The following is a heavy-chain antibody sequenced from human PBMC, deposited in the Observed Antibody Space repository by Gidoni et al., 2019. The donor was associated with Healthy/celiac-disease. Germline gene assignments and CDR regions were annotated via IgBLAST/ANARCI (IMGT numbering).Heavy chain of an antibody. V-gene: IGHV3-23*01. D-gene: IGHD3-22*01. J-gene: IGHJ4*02. CDR3: AKDPLYYYDSSGYYGY. CDR1: GFTFSSSA. CDR2: ISGSGGST. Sequence: EVQLLESGGGLVQPGGSLRLSCAASGFTFSSSAMSWVRQAPGKGLEWVSAISGSGGSTYYADSVKGRFTISRDNSKNTLYLQMNSLRAEDTAVYYCAKDPLYYYDSSGYYGYWGQGTLVTVSS.